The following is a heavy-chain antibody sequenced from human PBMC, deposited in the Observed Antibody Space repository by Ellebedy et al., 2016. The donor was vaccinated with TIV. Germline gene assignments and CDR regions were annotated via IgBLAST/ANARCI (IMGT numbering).Heavy chain of an antibody. CDR3: ARGQLRLGELSLAPFDY. Sequence: PGGSLRLSCAASGFTFSNYWTHWVRQAPGKGLVWVSRINSDGSSTRYADSVKGRFSISRDNAKNTLFLQMNSLRAEDTAVYYCARGQLRLGELSLAPFDYWGQGTLVTVSS. D-gene: IGHD3-16*02. J-gene: IGHJ4*02. V-gene: IGHV3-74*01. CDR2: INSDGSST. CDR1: GFTFSNYW.